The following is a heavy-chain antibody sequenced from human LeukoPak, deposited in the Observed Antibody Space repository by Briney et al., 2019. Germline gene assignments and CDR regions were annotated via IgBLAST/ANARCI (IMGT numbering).Heavy chain of an antibody. CDR1: GGTFSSYT. D-gene: IGHD2/OR15-2a*01. V-gene: IGHV1-69*02. J-gene: IGHJ5*02. CDR3: AQIVSRHNWFDP. Sequence: SVKVSCKASGGTFSSYTISWVLQAPGQGLEWMGRIIPILGIANYAQKFQGRVTITADKSTSTVYMELSSLRSEDTAVYYCAQIVSRHNWFDPWGQGTLVTVSS. CDR2: IIPILGIA.